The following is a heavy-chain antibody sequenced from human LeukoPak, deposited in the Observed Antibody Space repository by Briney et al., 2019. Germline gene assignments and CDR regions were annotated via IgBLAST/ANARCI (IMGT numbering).Heavy chain of an antibody. D-gene: IGHD6-13*01. CDR1: GGAFSGYY. J-gene: IGHJ1*01. Sequence: SETLSLTGAVFGGAFSGYYWGWIRQPPGKGLEWIGEINHSGSTNYNPSLKSRVTISVDTSKNQFSLKLSSVTAADTAVYYCANFWSSIAAAGLPRIGYFQHWGQGTLVTVSS. CDR2: INHSGST. V-gene: IGHV4-34*01. CDR3: ANFWSSIAAAGLPRIGYFQH.